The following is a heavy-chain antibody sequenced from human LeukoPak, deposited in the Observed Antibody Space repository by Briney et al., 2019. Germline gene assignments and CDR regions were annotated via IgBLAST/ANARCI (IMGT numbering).Heavy chain of an antibody. Sequence: GGSLRLSCAASGFTFTSYAMSWVRQAPGKGLELVSAISGSGTDTYYADSVKGRFTISRDNSKKTIYLQMNSLRGEDTAVSYCAKAGHCSRGSCLHGLYACWGQGTLVTVSS. CDR3: AKAGHCSRGSCLHGLYAC. CDR1: GFTFTSYA. D-gene: IGHD2-15*01. CDR2: ISGSGTDT. J-gene: IGHJ4*02. V-gene: IGHV3-23*01.